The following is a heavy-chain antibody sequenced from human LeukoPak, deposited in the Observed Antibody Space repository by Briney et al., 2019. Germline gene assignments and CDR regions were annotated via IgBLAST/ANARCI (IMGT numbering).Heavy chain of an antibody. D-gene: IGHD1-26*01. V-gene: IGHV3-20*04. J-gene: IGHJ4*02. CDR1: GFTFDDYG. Sequence: PGGSLRLSCAASGFTFDDYGMSWVRQAPGKGLEWVSGINGNGGSTGYADSVKGRFTSSRDNAKTYLYLQMNSLRAEDTALYYCARDLVGVGATSRSYYFDYWGQGTLVTVSS. CDR3: ARDLVGVGATSRSYYFDY. CDR2: INGNGGST.